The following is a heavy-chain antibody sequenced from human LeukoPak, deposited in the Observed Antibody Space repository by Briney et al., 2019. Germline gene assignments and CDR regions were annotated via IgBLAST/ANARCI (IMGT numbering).Heavy chain of an antibody. J-gene: IGHJ4*02. CDR2: ISSSGSTI. CDR3: ARDPFSYYDSSGYSPTADFDY. CDR1: GITLSNYG. V-gene: IGHV3-48*04. D-gene: IGHD3-22*01. Sequence: GGSLRLSCAVSGITLSNYGMSWVRQAPGKGLEWVSYISSSGSTIYYADSVKGRFTISRDNAKNSLYLQMNSLRAEDTAVYYCARDPFSYYDSSGYSPTADFDYWGQGTLVTVSS.